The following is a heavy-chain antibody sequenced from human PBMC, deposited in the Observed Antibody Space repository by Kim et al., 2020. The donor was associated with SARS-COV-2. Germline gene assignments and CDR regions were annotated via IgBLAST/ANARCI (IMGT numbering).Heavy chain of an antibody. CDR3: ASGWGMDV. CDR1: GFTSSSYW. V-gene: IGHV3-7*01. Sequence: GGSLRLSCAASGFTSSSYWMTWVRQAPGKGLEWVANIKQDGSQKYYVDSVKGRFTISRDNAKNSLYLQMNSLRVEDTAVYYCASGWGMDVWGQGTTVTVS. J-gene: IGHJ6*02. CDR2: IKQDGSQK. D-gene: IGHD6-19*01.